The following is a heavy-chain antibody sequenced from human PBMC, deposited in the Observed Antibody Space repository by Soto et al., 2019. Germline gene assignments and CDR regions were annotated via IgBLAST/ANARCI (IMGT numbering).Heavy chain of an antibody. CDR1: GFTFSSYG. V-gene: IGHV3-33*01. CDR3: ARDRIGSYFDY. CDR2: IWYDGSNK. J-gene: IGHJ4*02. D-gene: IGHD1-26*01. Sequence: GGSLRLSCAASGFTFSSYGMHWVRQAPGKGLEWVAVIWYDGSNKYYADSVKGRFTISRDNSKNTLYLQMDSLRAEDTAVYYCARDRIGSYFDYWGQGTLVTVSS.